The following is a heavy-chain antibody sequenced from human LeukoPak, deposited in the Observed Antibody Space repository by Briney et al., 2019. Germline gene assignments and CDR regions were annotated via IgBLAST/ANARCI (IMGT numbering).Heavy chain of an antibody. CDR2: INPSGGST. J-gene: IGHJ4*02. CDR1: GYTFTSYN. V-gene: IGHV1-46*01. D-gene: IGHD6-19*01. Sequence: ASVKVSCKASGYTFTSYNMQWVRQAPGQGLEWMGIINPSGGSTSYAQKFQGRVTMTRDTSTSTVYMELSSLRSEDTAVYYCAGAGFGVAGLNYWGQGTLVTVSS. CDR3: AGAGFGVAGLNY.